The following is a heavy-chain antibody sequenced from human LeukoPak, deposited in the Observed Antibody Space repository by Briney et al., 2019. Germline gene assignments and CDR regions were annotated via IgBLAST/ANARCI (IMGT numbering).Heavy chain of an antibody. J-gene: IGHJ3*02. CDR2: INPDSGGT. CDR1: GYTFTAYY. V-gene: IGHV1-2*06. CDR3: ARDMGAHDAFDI. Sequence: ASVKVSCKASGYTFTAYYMHWVLQAPGQGLEWMGRINPDSGGTNYAQKFQGRVTMTRDTSISTAYMEVSRLRSDDTAMFYCARDMGAHDAFDIWGQGTMVTVSS. D-gene: IGHD1-26*01.